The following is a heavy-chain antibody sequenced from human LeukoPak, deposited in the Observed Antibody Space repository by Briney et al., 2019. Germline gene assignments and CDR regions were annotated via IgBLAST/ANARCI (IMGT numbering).Heavy chain of an antibody. D-gene: IGHD6-19*01. J-gene: IGHJ4*02. CDR3: ARSGGYSSGWYSL. Sequence: SETLSLTCTVSGGSISSGSYYWSWIRQPAGKGLEWIGRIYTSGSTNYNPSLKRRVTISVDTSKNQFSLKLSSVTAADTAVYYCARSGGYSSGWYSLWGQGTLVTVSS. CDR2: IYTSGST. CDR1: GGSISSGSYY. V-gene: IGHV4-61*02.